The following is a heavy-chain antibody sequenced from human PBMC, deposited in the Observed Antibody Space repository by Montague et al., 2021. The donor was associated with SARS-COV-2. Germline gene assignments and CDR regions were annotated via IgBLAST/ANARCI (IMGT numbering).Heavy chain of an antibody. J-gene: IGHJ4*02. CDR2: TYYRSNWYN. CDR3: AREITGGYSGYEAFYCDN. CDR1: GDSVSSNSAA. V-gene: IGHV6-1*01. D-gene: IGHD5-12*01. Sequence: CAISGDSVSSNSAAWNWIRQSPSRGLEWLGRTYYRSNWYNDSAVSVKSRISINPDTSKNQFSLQLNSVTPEDTALYYCAREITGGYSGYEAFYCDNWGKGTLGTVSA.